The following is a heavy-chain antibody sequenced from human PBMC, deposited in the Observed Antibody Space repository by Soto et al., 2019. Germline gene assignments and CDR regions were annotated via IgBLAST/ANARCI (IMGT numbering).Heavy chain of an antibody. Sequence: GGSLRLSCAASGVAFSSYAMSWVRQAPGKGLEWVSSISGSGGRTHYAASVKGRFTISRDNSRNTLYLHINSLRAEDTAVYYCAKDHYYDSSGYYPYWGQGSLVTVS. CDR2: ISGSGGRT. CDR3: AKDHYYDSSGYYPY. V-gene: IGHV3-23*01. D-gene: IGHD3-22*01. CDR1: GVAFSSYA. J-gene: IGHJ4*02.